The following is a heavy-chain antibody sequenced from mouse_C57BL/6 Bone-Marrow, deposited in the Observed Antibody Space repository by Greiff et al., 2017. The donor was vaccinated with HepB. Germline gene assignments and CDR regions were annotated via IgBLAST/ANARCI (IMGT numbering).Heavy chain of an antibody. Sequence: EVQGVESGTVLARPGASVKMSCKTSGYTFTSYWMHWVKQRPGQGLEWIGAIYPGNSDTSYNQKFKGKAKLTAVTSASTAYMELSSLTTEDSAVYYCTRSNYYGSSSFAYWGQGTLVTVSA. CDR3: TRSNYYGSSSFAY. V-gene: IGHV1-5*01. CDR1: GYTFTSYW. CDR2: IYPGNSDT. D-gene: IGHD1-1*01. J-gene: IGHJ3*01.